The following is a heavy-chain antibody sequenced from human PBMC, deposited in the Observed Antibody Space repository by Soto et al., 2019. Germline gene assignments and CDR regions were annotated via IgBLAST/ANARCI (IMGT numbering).Heavy chain of an antibody. Sequence: GGSLRLSCTASGFTFGYYAMSWFRQSPGKRLEWVGFIRSKAYGGTTEYAASVKGRFTISRDDSKSIAYLQMNSLKTEDTAVYYCTRETDSYYYDSSGPPPFDIWGQGTMVTVSS. J-gene: IGHJ3*02. CDR1: GFTFGYYA. CDR3: TRETDSYYYDSSGPPPFDI. D-gene: IGHD3-22*01. CDR2: IRSKAYGGTT. V-gene: IGHV3-49*03.